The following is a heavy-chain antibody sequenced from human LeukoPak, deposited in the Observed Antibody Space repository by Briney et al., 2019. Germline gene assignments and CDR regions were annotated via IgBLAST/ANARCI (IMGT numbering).Heavy chain of an antibody. CDR2: ISSSSSTI. D-gene: IGHD2-2*01. CDR3: ARVVVVPAAIFSDY. CDR1: GFTFSSYS. V-gene: IGHV3-48*01. Sequence: GGPLRLSCAASGFTFSSYSMNWVRQAPGKGLEWVSYISSSSSTIYYADSVKGRFTISRDNAKNSLYLQMNSLRAEDTAVYYCARVVVVPAAIFSDYWGQGTLVTVSS. J-gene: IGHJ4*02.